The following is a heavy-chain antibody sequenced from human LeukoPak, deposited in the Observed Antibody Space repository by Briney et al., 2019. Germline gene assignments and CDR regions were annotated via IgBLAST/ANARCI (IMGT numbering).Heavy chain of an antibody. D-gene: IGHD2-15*01. CDR2: ISGSGGST. J-gene: IGHJ6*03. Sequence: GGSLRLSCAASGFTFISYWMSWVRQAPGKGLEWVSAISGSGGSTYYADSVKGRFTISRDNSKNTLYLQMNSLRAEDTAVYYCAKGHTGGYCSGGSCYSEAYYYMDVWGKGTTVTISS. CDR1: GFTFISYW. CDR3: AKGHTGGYCSGGSCYSEAYYYMDV. V-gene: IGHV3-23*01.